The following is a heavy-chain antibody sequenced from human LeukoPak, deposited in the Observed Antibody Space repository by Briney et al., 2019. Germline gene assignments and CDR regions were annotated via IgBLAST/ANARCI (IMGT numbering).Heavy chain of an antibody. CDR1: GFTFSDYL. CDR3: ARLPGKRSPEFES. CDR2: IKQDGSEK. Sequence: PGGSLRLSCAASGFTFSDYLMSWVRQAPGKGLEWVANIKQDGSEKYYVDSVKGRFTISRDNSKNTLSLQINSLRSEDTAVYYCARLPGKRSPEFESWGQGTLVTVSS. J-gene: IGHJ4*02. V-gene: IGHV3-7*01.